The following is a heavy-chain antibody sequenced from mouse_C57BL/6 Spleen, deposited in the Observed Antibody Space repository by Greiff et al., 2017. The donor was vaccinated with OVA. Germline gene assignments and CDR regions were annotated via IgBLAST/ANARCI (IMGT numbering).Heavy chain of an antibody. CDR3: ARPLYYYGSSYEAMDY. Sequence: VQLQQSGAELVRPGTSVKVSCKASGYAFTHYLIEWVKQRPGQGLEWIGVINPGSGGTNYNEKFKGKATLTADKSSSTAYMQLSSLTSEDSAVYFCARPLYYYGSSYEAMDYWGQGTSVTVSS. CDR1: GYAFTHYL. J-gene: IGHJ4*01. CDR2: INPGSGGT. V-gene: IGHV1-54*01. D-gene: IGHD1-1*01.